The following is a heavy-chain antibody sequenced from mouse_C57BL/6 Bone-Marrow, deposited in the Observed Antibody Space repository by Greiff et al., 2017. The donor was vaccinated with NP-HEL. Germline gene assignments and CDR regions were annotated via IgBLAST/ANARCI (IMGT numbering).Heavy chain of an antibody. V-gene: IGHV1-53*01. CDR1: GYTFTSYW. D-gene: IGHD2-3*01. Sequence: QVQLQQPGTELVKPGASVKLSCKASGYTFTSYWMHWVKQRPGQGLEWIGNINPSNGGTNYNEKFKSKATLTVDKSSSTAYMQLSSLTSEDSAVYYGARNGGYYGWFAYWGQGTLVTVSA. CDR3: ARNGGYYGWFAY. J-gene: IGHJ3*01. CDR2: INPSNGGT.